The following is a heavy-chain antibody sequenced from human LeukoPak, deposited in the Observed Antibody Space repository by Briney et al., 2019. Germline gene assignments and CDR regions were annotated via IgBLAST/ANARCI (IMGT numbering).Heavy chain of an antibody. V-gene: IGHV1-2*02. J-gene: IGHJ4*02. D-gene: IGHD3-22*01. CDR3: ARGHYESSGYYLGY. CDR2: INPNSGGT. CDR1: GYTFTDYY. Sequence: ASVKVSCKASGYTFTDYYVHWVRQAPGQGLEWMGWINPNSGGTKYAQKFQGRVTMTRDTSFSTAHMELSRLRSEDTAVYYCARGHYESSGYYLGYWGQGTLATVSS.